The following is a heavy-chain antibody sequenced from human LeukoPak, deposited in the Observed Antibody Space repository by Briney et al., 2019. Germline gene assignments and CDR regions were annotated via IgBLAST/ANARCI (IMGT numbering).Heavy chain of an antibody. D-gene: IGHD2-2*01. J-gene: IGHJ4*02. CDR1: GFTFSSYS. CDR2: ISSSSSYI. Sequence: GGSLRLSCATSGFTFSSYSMNWVRQAPGKGLEWVSSISSSSSYIYYADSVKGRFTISRDNAKNSLYLQMNSLGAEDTAVYYCASKVVPGAMRDYWGQGTLVT. V-gene: IGHV3-21*01. CDR3: ASKVVPGAMRDY.